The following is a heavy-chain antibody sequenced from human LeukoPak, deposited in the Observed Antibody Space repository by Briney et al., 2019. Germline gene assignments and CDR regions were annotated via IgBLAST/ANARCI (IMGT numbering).Heavy chain of an antibody. CDR1: GFTLSSYW. Sequence: GGSLRLSCAASGFTLSSYWMSWVRQAPGKGLEWVANIKQDGSEKYYVDSVKGRFTISRDNAKNSLYLQMNSLRVEDTAVYYCARDTVTTRPSDYWGQGTLVTVSS. V-gene: IGHV3-7*01. D-gene: IGHD4-17*01. CDR3: ARDTVTTRPSDY. CDR2: IKQDGSEK. J-gene: IGHJ4*02.